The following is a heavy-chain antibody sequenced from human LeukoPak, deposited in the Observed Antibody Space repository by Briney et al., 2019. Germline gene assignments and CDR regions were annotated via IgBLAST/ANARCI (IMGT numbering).Heavy chain of an antibody. Sequence: SETLSLTCTVSGGSISGTSYYWGWIRQPPGKGLEWIGSIYYSGSTYYNPSLESRVTISVDTSKNQFSLKLSSVTAADTAVYYCATRTGEYCSSTSCYFVDWGQRTLVTVSS. J-gene: IGHJ4*02. D-gene: IGHD2-2*01. CDR1: GGSISGTSYY. V-gene: IGHV4-39*01. CDR2: IYYSGST. CDR3: ATRTGEYCSSTSCYFVD.